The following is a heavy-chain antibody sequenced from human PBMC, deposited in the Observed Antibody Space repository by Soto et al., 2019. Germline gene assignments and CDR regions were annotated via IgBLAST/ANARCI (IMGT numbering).Heavy chain of an antibody. CDR3: ARDRRYYDSSEAVSYYFDY. D-gene: IGHD3-22*01. J-gene: IGHJ4*02. CDR2: IGRGTSYI. Sequence: NPGGSLRLSCAASGFTFSSHNMNWVRQAPGKGLEWVSSIGRGTSYIYYADSVKGRFTISRDNAKNSLYLQMNSLRAEDTAVYYCARDRRYYDSSEAVSYYFDYWGQGTLVTVSS. V-gene: IGHV3-21*01. CDR1: GFTFSSHN.